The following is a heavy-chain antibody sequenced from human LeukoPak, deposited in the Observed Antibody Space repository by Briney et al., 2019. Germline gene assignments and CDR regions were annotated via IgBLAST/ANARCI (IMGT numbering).Heavy chain of an antibody. CDR2: ISSSSSTI. V-gene: IGHV3-48*01. Sequence: GGSLRLSCAASGFTFSSYSMNWVRQAPGKGLEWVSYISSSSSTIYYADSVKGRFTISRDNAKNSLYLQMNSLRAEDTAVYYCARGRDGYNYVLNYFDYWGQGTLVTVSS. CDR3: ARGRDGYNYVLNYFDY. CDR1: GFTFSSYS. D-gene: IGHD5-24*01. J-gene: IGHJ4*02.